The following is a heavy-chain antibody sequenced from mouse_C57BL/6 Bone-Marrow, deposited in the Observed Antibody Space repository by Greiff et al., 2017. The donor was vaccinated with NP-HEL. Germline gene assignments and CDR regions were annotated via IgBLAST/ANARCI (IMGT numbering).Heavy chain of an antibody. CDR1: GFTFSSYA. V-gene: IGHV5-4*03. Sequence: DVKLVESGGGLVKPGGSLKLSCAASGFTFSSYAMSWVRQTPEKRLEWVATISDGGSYTYYPDNVKGRFTISRDNAKNNLYLQMSHLKSEDTAMYYCARVSQLSWFAYWGQGTLVTVSA. D-gene: IGHD4-1*02. J-gene: IGHJ3*01. CDR3: ARVSQLSWFAY. CDR2: ISDGGSYT.